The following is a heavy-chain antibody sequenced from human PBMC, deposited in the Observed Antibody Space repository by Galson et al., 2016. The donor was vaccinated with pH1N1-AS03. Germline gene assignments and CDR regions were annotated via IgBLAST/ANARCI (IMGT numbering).Heavy chain of an antibody. Sequence: SLRLSCAASGFTFSSHSMNWVRQAPGKGLEWVSYIGSGTTIFYANSLKGRFSISRDSAKNSVYLQINSLRVEDTAVYYCSRGYDFWDSNHFPWWFGPWGQGVLVAVSS. CDR2: IGSGTTI. D-gene: IGHD3-3*01. V-gene: IGHV3-21*05. CDR1: GFTFSSHS. J-gene: IGHJ5*02. CDR3: SRGYDFWDSNHFPWWFGP.